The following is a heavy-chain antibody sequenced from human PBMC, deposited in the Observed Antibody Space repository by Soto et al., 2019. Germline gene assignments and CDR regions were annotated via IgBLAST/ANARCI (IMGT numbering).Heavy chain of an antibody. CDR3: AKQAGARWFDP. J-gene: IGHJ5*02. D-gene: IGHD1-26*01. V-gene: IGHV1-18*01. Sequence: RASVKVSCKASGYTFTSYGISWVRQAPGQGLEWIGWISAYNGNTNYAQKLQGRVTMTTDTSTSTAYMELRSLRSDDTAVYYCAKQAGARWFDPWGQGTLVTVSS. CDR2: ISAYNGNT. CDR1: GYTFTSYG.